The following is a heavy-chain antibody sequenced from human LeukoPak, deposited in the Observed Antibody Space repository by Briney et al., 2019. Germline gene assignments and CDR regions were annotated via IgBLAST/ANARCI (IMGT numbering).Heavy chain of an antibody. Sequence: ASVKVSCKASGYTFTSYYMHWVRQAPGQGLEWMGITNPSGGSTSYAQKFQGRVTMTRDTSTSTVYMELSSLRSEDTAVYYCARGPYSSGGRDAFDIWGQGTMVTVSS. CDR1: GYTFTSYY. V-gene: IGHV1-46*01. CDR3: ARGPYSSGGRDAFDI. D-gene: IGHD6-19*01. J-gene: IGHJ3*02. CDR2: TNPSGGST.